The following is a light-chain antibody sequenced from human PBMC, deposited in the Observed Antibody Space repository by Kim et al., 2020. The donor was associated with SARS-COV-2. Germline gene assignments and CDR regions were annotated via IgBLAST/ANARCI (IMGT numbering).Light chain of an antibody. J-gene: IGLJ2*01. CDR1: NIGSYT. Sequence: SYELTQPPSVSVAPGKTATVTRGGDNIGSYTVHWYQQKPGQAPLLVVFDDSDRPSGIPDRFSGSNSGNTATLTISRVEAGDEADYYCQVWESSTDHVIFGGGTQLTVL. CDR3: QVWESSTDHVI. CDR2: DDS. V-gene: IGLV3-21*03.